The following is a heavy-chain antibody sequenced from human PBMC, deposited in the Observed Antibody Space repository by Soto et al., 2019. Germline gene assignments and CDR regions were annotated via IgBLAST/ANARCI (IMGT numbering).Heavy chain of an antibody. CDR2: IIPIFGTA. Sequence: SVKVSCKASGGTFSSYAISWVRQAPGQGLEWMGGIIPIFGTANYAQKFQGRVTITADKSTSTAYMELSSLRSEDTAVYYCARGSGLLSNDGYYYYGMDVWGQGTTVTVSS. V-gene: IGHV1-69*06. J-gene: IGHJ6*02. CDR1: GGTFSSYA. CDR3: ARGSGLLSNDGYYYYGMDV. D-gene: IGHD1-1*01.